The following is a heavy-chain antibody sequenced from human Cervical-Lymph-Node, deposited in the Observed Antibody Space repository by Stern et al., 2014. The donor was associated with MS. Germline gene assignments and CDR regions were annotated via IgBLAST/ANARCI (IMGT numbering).Heavy chain of an antibody. V-gene: IGHV3-30*10. CDR3: ARDPVRRYSYGSYYFDY. CDR1: GFTFSSYA. CDR2: ISYDGSNK. D-gene: IGHD5-18*01. Sequence: VQLVESGGGVVQPGRSLRLSCAASGFTFSSYAMHWVRQAPGKGLEWVAVISYDGSNKYYTDPVKGLITIYKANTKNTVYLQMNSLRAEEAAVYYGARDPVRRYSYGSYYFDYWGQGTLVTVSS. J-gene: IGHJ4*02.